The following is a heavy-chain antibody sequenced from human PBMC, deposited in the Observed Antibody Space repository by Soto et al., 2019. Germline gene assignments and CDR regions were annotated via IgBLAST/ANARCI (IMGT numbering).Heavy chain of an antibody. V-gene: IGHV4-34*01. CDR1: GGSFSGYY. J-gene: IGHJ5*02. CDR3: AMVYARPDSNWFDP. D-gene: IGHD2-8*01. Sequence: PSETLSLTCAVYGGSFSGYYWSWISQHPWKGLEWVGEINHSGSTNYNPSLKSRVTISVDTSKNHFSLKLSSVTAADTAVYYCAMVYARPDSNWFDPWGQGTLVTV. CDR2: INHSGST.